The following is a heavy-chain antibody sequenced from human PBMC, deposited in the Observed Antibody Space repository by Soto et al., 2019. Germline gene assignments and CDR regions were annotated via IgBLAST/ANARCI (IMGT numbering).Heavy chain of an antibody. CDR2: ISSSSSYI. J-gene: IGHJ4*01. CDR3: ASDQLAYCTNGVCYTCYYFDY. CDR1: GFTFSSYS. Sequence: EVQLVESGGGLVKPGGSLRLSCAASGFTFSSYSMNWVRQAPGKGLEWVSSISSSSSYIYYADSVKGRFTISRDNAKNSLDLQMNSLRAEDTAVYYCASDQLAYCTNGVCYTCYYFDYWGHGTRVTVSS. D-gene: IGHD2-8*01. V-gene: IGHV3-21*01.